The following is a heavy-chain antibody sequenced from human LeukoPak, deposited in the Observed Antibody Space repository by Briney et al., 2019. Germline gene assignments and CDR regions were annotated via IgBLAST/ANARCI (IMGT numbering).Heavy chain of an antibody. D-gene: IGHD6-19*01. Sequence: PSETLSLTCTVSGGSISSGDYYWSWIRQPPGKGLEWIGYIYYSGSTYYNPSLKSRVTISVDTSKNQFSLKLSSVTAADTAVYYCASLDSSGYWFDPWGRGTLVTVSS. CDR3: ASLDSSGYWFDP. CDR2: IYYSGST. J-gene: IGHJ5*02. V-gene: IGHV4-30-4*01. CDR1: GGSISSGDYY.